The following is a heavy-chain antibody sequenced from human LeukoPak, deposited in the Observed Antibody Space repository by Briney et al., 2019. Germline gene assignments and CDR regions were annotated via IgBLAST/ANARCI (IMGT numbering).Heavy chain of an antibody. CDR2: IYPVDSDI. D-gene: IGHD6-13*01. CDR3: AKRHSRSWYAPFDP. V-gene: IGHV5-51*01. Sequence: GESLKISCKASGFSFTFTKNWIGWVRQVPGKGLEWMGIIYPVDSDIRYNPSFQGQVTISADKSINTAYLQWSSLQASDTAMYYCAKRHSRSWYAPFDPWGQGTLVTVSS. CDR1: GFSFTFTKNW. J-gene: IGHJ5*02.